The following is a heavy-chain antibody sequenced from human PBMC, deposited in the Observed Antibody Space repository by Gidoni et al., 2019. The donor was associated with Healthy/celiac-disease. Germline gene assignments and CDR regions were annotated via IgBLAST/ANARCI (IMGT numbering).Heavy chain of an antibody. V-gene: IGHV3-9*01. CDR3: AKAWSTVVVTGIDY. CDR2: ISVNSGSI. Sequence: EVQLVESGGGLVQPGRSLRLSCAASGFTFDDYAMHWVRQAPGKGLGWVSGISVNSGSIGYADSVKGRFTISRDNAKNSLYLQMNSLRAEDTALYYCAKAWSTVVVTGIDYWGQGTLVTVSS. CDR1: GFTFDDYA. D-gene: IGHD2-21*02. J-gene: IGHJ4*02.